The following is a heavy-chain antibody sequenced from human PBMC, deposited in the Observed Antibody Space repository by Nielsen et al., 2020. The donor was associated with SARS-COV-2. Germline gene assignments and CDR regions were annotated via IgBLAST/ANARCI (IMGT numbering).Heavy chain of an antibody. CDR2: IYPGDSDT. D-gene: IGHD3-10*01. Sequence: GESLKISCKGSGYSFTSYWIGWVRQMPGKGLEWMGIIYPGDSDTRYSPSFQGQVTNSADKSISTAYLQWSSLKASDTAMYYCALWFGELLPGMDVWGQGTTVTVSS. CDR3: ALWFGELLPGMDV. J-gene: IGHJ6*02. V-gene: IGHV5-51*01. CDR1: GYSFTSYW.